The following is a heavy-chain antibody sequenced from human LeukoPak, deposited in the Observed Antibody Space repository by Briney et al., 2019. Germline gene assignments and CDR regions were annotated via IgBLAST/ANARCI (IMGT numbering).Heavy chain of an antibody. CDR3: AREERYSYAQVDY. J-gene: IGHJ4*02. Sequence: GGSLRLACAASGFTFSSYSMDWVRQAPGKGLEWVSSISSSSSYIYYAESVKGRFTISRDNANNSLYLPMNSLRAEDTAVYYCAREERYSYAQVDYWGQGTLVTVSS. CDR2: ISSSSSYI. D-gene: IGHD5-18*01. CDR1: GFTFSSYS. V-gene: IGHV3-21*01.